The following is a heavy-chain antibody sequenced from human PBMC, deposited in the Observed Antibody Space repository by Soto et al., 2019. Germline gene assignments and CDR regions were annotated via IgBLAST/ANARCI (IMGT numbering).Heavy chain of an antibody. CDR2: INPNSGGA. CDR3: ARAQAKVTQGDYRSAVDD. V-gene: IGHV1-2*04. D-gene: IGHD4-17*01. J-gene: IGHJ6*02. Sequence: VQLIQSGAEVKKPGASMKVSCKASGYTFTAYYIPWVRQAPGQGLEWMGCINPNSGGAIYAQKFQGWVTMTRDTSINTAYMDLRRLTSDDTAVYYGARAQAKVTQGDYRSAVDDWGQGASVTVSS. CDR1: GYTFTAYY.